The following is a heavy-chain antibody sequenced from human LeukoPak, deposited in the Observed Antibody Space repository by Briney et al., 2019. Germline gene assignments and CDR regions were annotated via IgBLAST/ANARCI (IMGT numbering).Heavy chain of an antibody. CDR2: IGTAGDT. CDR1: GFTFSSYD. J-gene: IGHJ3*02. CDR3: AAGGNGDLTDAFDI. D-gene: IGHD4-17*01. Sequence: PGGSLRLSCSACGFTFSSYDMHWVRQATGKGLEWVSAIGTAGDTYYPGSVKGRFTISRENAKNSLYLQMNSLRAGDTAVYYCAAGGNGDLTDAFDIWAQGTMVTVSS. V-gene: IGHV3-13*01.